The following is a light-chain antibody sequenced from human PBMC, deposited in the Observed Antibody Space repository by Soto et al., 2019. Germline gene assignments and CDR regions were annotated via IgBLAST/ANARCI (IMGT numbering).Light chain of an antibody. J-gene: IGKJ4*01. CDR1: QTVRNNY. Sequence: EYLVTQSPAPLSLLPGERATLSCKASQTVRNNYLAWYQQKPGQAPRLLIYDASSRATGIPDRFSGGGSGTGFALSIFILERYAFVVYCCPQAGSYTLVFGGGTKVDIK. CDR3: PQAGSYTLV. CDR2: DAS. V-gene: IGKV3-20*01.